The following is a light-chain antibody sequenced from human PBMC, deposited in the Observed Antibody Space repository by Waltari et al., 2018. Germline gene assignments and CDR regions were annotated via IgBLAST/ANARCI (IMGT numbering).Light chain of an antibody. Sequence: QSALTQPASVSGSPGQSITISCTGTSSDVGGYNYVSWYQQHPGKAPKIMIHDVTKRPSGVPDRFSGSKSGNTASLTISGLQAEDEADYYCCSYGGSYTFVFGTGTKITVL. CDR3: CSYGGSYTFV. V-gene: IGLV2-11*01. CDR1: SSDVGGYNY. J-gene: IGLJ1*01. CDR2: DVT.